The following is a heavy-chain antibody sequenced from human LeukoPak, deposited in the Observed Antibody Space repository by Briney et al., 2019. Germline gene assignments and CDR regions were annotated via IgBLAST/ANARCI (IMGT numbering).Heavy chain of an antibody. CDR3: ARGGAGYYGSGSYDY. J-gene: IGHJ4*02. CDR2: INSDGSST. D-gene: IGHD3-10*01. CDR1: GFTFSSYW. Sequence: PGGSLRLSCAASGFTFSSYWMHWVRQVPGKGLVWVSRINSDGSSTSYADSVKGRFTISRDNAKNSLYLQMNSLRAEDTAVYYCARGGAGYYGSGSYDYWGQGTLVTVSS. V-gene: IGHV3-74*01.